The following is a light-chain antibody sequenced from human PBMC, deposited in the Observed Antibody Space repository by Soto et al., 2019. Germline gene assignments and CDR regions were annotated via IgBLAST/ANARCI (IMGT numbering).Light chain of an antibody. CDR1: QSVSSN. J-gene: IGKJ2*01. CDR2: GAS. Sequence: EIVMTQSPATLSVSPGERDTVSCRASQSVSSNLAWYQQKPGQAPRLLIYGASTRATGIPARFSGSGSGTEFTLTISSLQSQEFAVYYCQQYNNWPPGTFGQGTKLEIK. CDR3: QQYNNWPPGT. V-gene: IGKV3-15*01.